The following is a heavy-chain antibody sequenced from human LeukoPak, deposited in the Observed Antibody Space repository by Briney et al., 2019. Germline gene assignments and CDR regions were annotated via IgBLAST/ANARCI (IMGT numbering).Heavy chain of an antibody. CDR1: GFTFSSYA. D-gene: IGHD3-22*01. J-gene: IGHJ3*02. Sequence: GGSLRLSCAASGFTFSSYAMHWVRQAPGKGLEYVSAISSNGGSTYYANSVKGRFTISRDNSKNTLYLQMGSPRAEDMAVYYCARDLYYYDSSGYWAPDAFDIWGQGTMVTVSS. V-gene: IGHV3-64*01. CDR2: ISSNGGST. CDR3: ARDLYYYDSSGYWAPDAFDI.